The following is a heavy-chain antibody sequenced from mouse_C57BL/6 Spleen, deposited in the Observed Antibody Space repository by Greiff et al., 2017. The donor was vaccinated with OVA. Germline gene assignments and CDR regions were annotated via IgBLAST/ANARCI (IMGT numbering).Heavy chain of an antibody. CDR2: ISDGGSYT. CDR1: GFTFSSYA. CDR3: ARDIAEYAMDY. Sequence: DVMLVESGGGLVKPGGSLKLSCAASGFTFSSYAMSWVRQTPEKRLEWVATISDGGSYTYYPDNVKGRFTISRDNAKNNLYLQMSHLKSEDTAMDYCARDIAEYAMDYWGQGTSVTVSS. V-gene: IGHV5-4*01. J-gene: IGHJ4*01.